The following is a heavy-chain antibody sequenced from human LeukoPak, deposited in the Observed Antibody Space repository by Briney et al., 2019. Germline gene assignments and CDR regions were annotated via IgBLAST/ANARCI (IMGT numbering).Heavy chain of an antibody. D-gene: IGHD2-2*01. V-gene: IGHV3-64*02. Sequence: GGSLRLSCAASGFTFSTYAMHWVRQAPGKGLEYVSAISTNGDSTYYADSVKGRFTISRDNSKNALFLQMGRLRADDMAVYYCARWGSTSCYDYWGQGTLVTVSS. CDR1: GFTFSTYA. CDR3: ARWGSTSCYDY. J-gene: IGHJ4*02. CDR2: ISTNGDST.